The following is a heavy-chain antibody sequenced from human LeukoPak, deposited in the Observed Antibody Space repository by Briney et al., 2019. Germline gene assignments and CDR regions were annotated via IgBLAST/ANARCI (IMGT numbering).Heavy chain of an antibody. V-gene: IGHV3-23*01. J-gene: IGHJ4*02. D-gene: IGHD2-15*01. CDR1: GFTFNNYA. Sequence: GGSLRLSCAASGFTFNNYAMSWVRQAPGEGLEWVSAISGSYAGTYYAASVKGRFTISRDTSKNPLYLQMNNLRAEDAAIYYCAKAPLGRCTGVICYYFDYWGQGTLVTVSS. CDR3: AKAPLGRCTGVICYYFDY. CDR2: ISGSYAGT.